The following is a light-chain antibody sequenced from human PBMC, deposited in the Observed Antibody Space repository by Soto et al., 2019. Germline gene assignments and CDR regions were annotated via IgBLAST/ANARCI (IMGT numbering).Light chain of an antibody. CDR3: QRYNTNSRT. J-gene: IGKJ1*01. CDR1: QSINTW. CDR2: KAT. V-gene: IGKV1-5*03. Sequence: DTQMTQSPSTLSASVGDRVTITCRASQSINTWLAWYQQKPRRAPKLLIYKATTLPSGVPSRFSGSGSGTEFTLAIGSLQPDDFATYFCQRYNTNSRTFGQGTKVEV.